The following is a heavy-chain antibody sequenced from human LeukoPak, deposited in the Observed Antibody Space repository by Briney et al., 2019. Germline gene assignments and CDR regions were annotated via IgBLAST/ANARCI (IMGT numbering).Heavy chain of an antibody. V-gene: IGHV3-23*01. CDR3: PKGSGGGRPYYFDY. CDR1: GFIFNNYA. D-gene: IGHD3-16*01. CDR2: ITDSGGST. Sequence: GGSLRLSCTASGFIFNNYAMNWVRQAPGKGQELVSAITDSGGSTYYADSVKGRFTISRDNSQNTLYLQMNSLRAEDTAVYYCPKGSGGGRPYYFDYWGQGTLVTVSS. J-gene: IGHJ4*02.